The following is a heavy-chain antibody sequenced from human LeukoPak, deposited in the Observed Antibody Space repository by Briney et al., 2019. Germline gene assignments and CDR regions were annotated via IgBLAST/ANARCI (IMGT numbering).Heavy chain of an antibody. V-gene: IGHV4-39*01. Sequence: PSETLSLTCTVSGGSISSSSYYWGWIRQPPGKGLEWIGSIYYSGSTYYNPSLKSRVTISVDTSKNQFSLKLSSVTAADTAVYYCARLIGGLFDYWGQGTLVTVSS. CDR1: GGSISSSSYY. CDR3: ARLIGGLFDY. D-gene: IGHD1-26*01. CDR2: IYYSGST. J-gene: IGHJ4*02.